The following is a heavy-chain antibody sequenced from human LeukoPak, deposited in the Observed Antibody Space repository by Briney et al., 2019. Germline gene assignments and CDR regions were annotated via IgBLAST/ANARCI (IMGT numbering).Heavy chain of an antibody. CDR2: IYYSGRT. CDR3: ARDTVRRYCSSTSCYADYYYYGMDV. D-gene: IGHD2-2*01. Sequence: PSETLSLTCTVSGGSISSGDYYWRWIRQPPGKGLEWIGYIYYSGRTYYNPSLKSRVTISVDTSKNQFSLKLSSVTAADTAVYYCARDTVRRYCSSTSCYADYYYYGMDVWGQGTTVTVSS. V-gene: IGHV4-30-4*01. J-gene: IGHJ6*02. CDR1: GGSISSGDYY.